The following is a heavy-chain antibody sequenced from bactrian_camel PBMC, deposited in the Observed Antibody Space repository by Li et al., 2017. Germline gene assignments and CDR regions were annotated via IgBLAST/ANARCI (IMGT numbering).Heavy chain of an antibody. J-gene: IGHJ4*01. CDR3: AASTYRAPLISSGYKF. V-gene: IGHV3S40*01. CDR2: IDSVAYAT. Sequence: QLVESGGGLVQFGGSLRLSCAASGFDFSTYAMSRVRQAPGKGLEWVSNIDSVAYATYYADSVKGRFTISQDNAKNTVYLQMDSLKPEDTAMYYCAASTYRAPLISSGYKFWGQGTQVTVS. CDR1: GFDFSTYA. D-gene: IGHD3*01.